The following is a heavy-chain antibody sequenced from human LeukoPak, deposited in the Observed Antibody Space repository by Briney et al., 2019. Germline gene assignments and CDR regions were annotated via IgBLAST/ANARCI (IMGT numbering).Heavy chain of an antibody. Sequence: SQTLSLTCTVSGGSISSGSYYWSWIRQPAGKGLEWIGRIYTSGSTNYNPSLKSRVTISVDTSKNQFSLKLSSVTAADTAVYYCASRRWEPTGGYNYYYMDVWGKGTTVTVSS. CDR1: GGSISSGSYY. J-gene: IGHJ6*03. CDR3: ASRRWEPTGGYNYYYMDV. CDR2: IYTSGST. V-gene: IGHV4-61*02. D-gene: IGHD1-26*01.